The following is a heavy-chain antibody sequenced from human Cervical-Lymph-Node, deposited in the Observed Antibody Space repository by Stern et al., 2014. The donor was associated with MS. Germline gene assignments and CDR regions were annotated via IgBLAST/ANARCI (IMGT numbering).Heavy chain of an antibody. Sequence: QLQLQESGPGLVRPSETLSLTCTASGDSVSSEDYYWSWIRQSPGKDLEWIGYIYYRGRPNYNPSLKSRLPISIDTSKTQFSLKRTFVTAADTAVYYCARSGYYGIDVWGQGTTVIVSS. CDR2: IYYRGRP. V-gene: IGHV4-61*08. D-gene: IGHD1-26*01. CDR1: GDSVSSEDYY. CDR3: ARSGYYGIDV. J-gene: IGHJ6*02.